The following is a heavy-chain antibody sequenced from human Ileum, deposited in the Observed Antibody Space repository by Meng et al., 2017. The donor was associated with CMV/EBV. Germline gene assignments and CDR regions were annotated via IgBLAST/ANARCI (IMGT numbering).Heavy chain of an antibody. D-gene: IGHD2-2*01. J-gene: IGHJ6*02. CDR1: GYTFTGYY. CDR3: ARVVVIPADYSTMDV. Sequence: ASVKVSCKASGYTFTGYYMHWVRQAPGQGLEWMGWINPNSGGTNYAQKFQGRVTMTRDTSISTAYMELSRLRSDDTAVYYCARVVVIPADYSTMDVWGQGTTVTVSS. CDR2: INPNSGGT. V-gene: IGHV1-2*02.